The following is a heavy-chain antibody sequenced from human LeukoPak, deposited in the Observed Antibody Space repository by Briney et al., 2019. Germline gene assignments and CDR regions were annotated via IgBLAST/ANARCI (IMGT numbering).Heavy chain of an antibody. Sequence: SESLSLTCIVSGGFISSYYWNWIRQPPGKGLEWIGNIFYRGATNYNPSLKSRVTMSVDTSKNQSSLKLYSVTAADTAMYYCARARDWSAGSWFDPWGQGILVTVSS. J-gene: IGHJ5*02. CDR3: ARARDWSAGSWFDP. D-gene: IGHD3/OR15-3a*01. CDR2: IFYRGAT. CDR1: GGFISSYY. V-gene: IGHV4-59*01.